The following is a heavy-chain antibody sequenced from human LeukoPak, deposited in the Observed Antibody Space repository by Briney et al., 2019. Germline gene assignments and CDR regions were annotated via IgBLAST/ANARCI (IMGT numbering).Heavy chain of an antibody. V-gene: IGHV3-74*01. CDR3: VRNYNGMTY. D-gene: IGHD1-26*01. CDR2: INNDGRST. CDR1: GFAFTNYG. Sequence: GGSLRLSCVASGFAFTNYGMMWVRQAPGKGLGWVSYINNDGRSTTYADSVKGRFTISRDNAKNTLYLQMNSLRDDDTAMYYCVRNYNGMTYWGQGTLVIVSS. J-gene: IGHJ4*02.